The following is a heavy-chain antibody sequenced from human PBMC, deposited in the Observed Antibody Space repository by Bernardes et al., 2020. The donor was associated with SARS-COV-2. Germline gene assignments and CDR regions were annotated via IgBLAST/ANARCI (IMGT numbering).Heavy chain of an antibody. CDR3: ARIDEVTGRDY. CDR1: GFSFSMYA. J-gene: IGHJ4*02. V-gene: IGHV3-23*01. CDR2: ISASGTYT. D-gene: IGHD6-19*01. Sequence: GSLRLSCAASGFSFSMYAMSWVRQAPGKGLEWVSTISASGTYTYYAESVRGRFTISRDNSGDTLYLRMNGLRAEDTAVYYCARIDEVTGRDYWGQGTLVTVSS.